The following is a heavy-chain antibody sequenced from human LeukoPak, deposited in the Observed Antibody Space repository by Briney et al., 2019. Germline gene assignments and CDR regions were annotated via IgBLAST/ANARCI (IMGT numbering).Heavy chain of an antibody. D-gene: IGHD3-10*01. CDR2: IRYDASNE. Sequence: GGSLRLSCVVSGFTFRNYGMHWVRQAPGKGLEWVAFIRYDASNEYYADYVKGRFTISRGNSENTLFLQMNSLRAEDTAVYYCAKDELWFGELPSVCDYWGQGTLVTVSS. V-gene: IGHV3-30*02. CDR1: GFTFRNYG. J-gene: IGHJ4*02. CDR3: AKDELWFGELPSVCDY.